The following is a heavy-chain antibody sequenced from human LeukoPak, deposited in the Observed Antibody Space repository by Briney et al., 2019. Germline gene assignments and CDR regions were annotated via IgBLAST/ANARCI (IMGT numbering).Heavy chain of an antibody. CDR2: IIPIFGTA. J-gene: IGHJ5*02. Sequence: SVKVSCKASGGTFSSYAISWVRQAPGQGLEWMGGIIPIFGTANYAQKFQGRVTITADESTSTAYMELSSLRSEDTAVYYCARDGWSGVGPEYQLLPNRNWFDPWGQGTLVTVSS. CDR1: GGTFSSYA. CDR3: ARDGWSGVGPEYQLLPNRNWFDP. D-gene: IGHD2-2*01. V-gene: IGHV1-69*13.